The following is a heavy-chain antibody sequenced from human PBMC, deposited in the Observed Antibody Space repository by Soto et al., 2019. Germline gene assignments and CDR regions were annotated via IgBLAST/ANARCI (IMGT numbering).Heavy chain of an antibody. D-gene: IGHD4-17*01. V-gene: IGHV3-30*18. Sequence: GGSLRLSCAASGITFRSYGMHWVRQAPGKGLEWVAIISYDGSNKYYADSVKGRFTVSRDNSKNTLYLQMNSLRVEDTAVYYCAKDFDYGDYVDYWGQGTLVTVSS. CDR1: GITFRSYG. J-gene: IGHJ4*02. CDR3: AKDFDYGDYVDY. CDR2: ISYDGSNK.